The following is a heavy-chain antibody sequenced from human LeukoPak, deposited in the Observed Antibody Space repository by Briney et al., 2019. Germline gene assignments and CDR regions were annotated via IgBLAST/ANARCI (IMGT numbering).Heavy chain of an antibody. D-gene: IGHD1-26*01. CDR2: ISSSSSYT. CDR3: ARDGSGRSIVADY. J-gene: IGHJ4*02. CDR1: GFTFSDYY. V-gene: IGHV3-11*05. Sequence: PGGSLRPSCAASGFTFSDYYMSWIRQAPGKGLEWVSYISSSSSYTNYADSVKGRFTISRDNAKNSLYLQMNSLRAEDTAVYYCARDGSGRSIVADYWGQGTLVTVSS.